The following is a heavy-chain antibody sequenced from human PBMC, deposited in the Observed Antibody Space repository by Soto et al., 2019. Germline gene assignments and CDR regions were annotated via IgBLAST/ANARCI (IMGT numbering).Heavy chain of an antibody. Sequence: QVQLVESGGGVVQPGRSLRLSCAASGFTFNNYGMHWVRQAPGKGLEWVAVIWYDEDNKWYADSVKGRFTISRDNSKNTLYLQMNSLRAEDTAVYYCAKSYYSGYNYWFDPWGQGTLVTVSS. CDR1: GFTFNNYG. CDR3: AKSYYSGYNYWFDP. CDR2: IWYDEDNK. D-gene: IGHD5-12*01. J-gene: IGHJ5*02. V-gene: IGHV3-33*06.